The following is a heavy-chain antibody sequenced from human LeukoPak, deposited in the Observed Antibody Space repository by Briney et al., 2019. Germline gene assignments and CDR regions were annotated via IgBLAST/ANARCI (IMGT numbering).Heavy chain of an antibody. CDR2: IYSSGNT. J-gene: IGHJ6*03. CDR3: AKGSKAVLFTRDRYMDV. Sequence: PGGSLRLSCAASGFTVSSNYMTWVRQAPGKGLEWVSVIYSSGNTYYADSVRGRFTISRDNSKKTLYLQMNSLRAEDAAVYFCAKGSKAVLFTRDRYMDVWGKGTTVTISS. CDR1: GFTVSSNY. D-gene: IGHD6-19*01. V-gene: IGHV3-66*01.